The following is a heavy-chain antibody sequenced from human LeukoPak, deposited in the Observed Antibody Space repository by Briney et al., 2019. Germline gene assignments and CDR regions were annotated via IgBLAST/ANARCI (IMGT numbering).Heavy chain of an antibody. CDR1: GFTFSSYA. Sequence: GGSLRLSCAASGFTFSSYAMSWVRQAPGEGLEWVSAISGSGGSTYYADSVKGRFTISRDNSKNTLYLQMNSLRAEDTAVYYCAKDQDRGAVVVPAATDHWGQGTLVTVSS. CDR2: ISGSGGST. V-gene: IGHV3-23*01. D-gene: IGHD2-2*01. J-gene: IGHJ4*02. CDR3: AKDQDRGAVVVPAATDH.